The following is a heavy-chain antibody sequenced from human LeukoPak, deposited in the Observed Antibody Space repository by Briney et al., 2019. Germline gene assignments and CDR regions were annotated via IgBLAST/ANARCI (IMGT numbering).Heavy chain of an antibody. CDR3: ARLDCSGGSCYYYYYGMDV. Sequence: GESLKISCKGSGYSFTSYWVGWVRQMPGKGLEWMGIIYPGDSDTRYSPSFQGQVTISADKSISTAYLQWSSLKASDTAMYYCARLDCSGGSCYYYYYGMDVWGQGTTVTVSS. CDR2: IYPGDSDT. V-gene: IGHV5-51*01. D-gene: IGHD2-15*01. J-gene: IGHJ6*02. CDR1: GYSFTSYW.